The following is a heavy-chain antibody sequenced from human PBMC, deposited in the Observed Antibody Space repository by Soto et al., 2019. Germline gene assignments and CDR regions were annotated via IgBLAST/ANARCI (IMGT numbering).Heavy chain of an antibody. CDR3: AKGHDSSGYSFDY. CDR1: GFTFSSYG. V-gene: IGHV3-30*18. D-gene: IGHD3-22*01. J-gene: IGHJ4*02. Sequence: VGSLRLSCAASGFTFSSYGMHWVRQAPGKGLEWVAVISYDGSNKYYADSVKGRFTISRDNSKNTLYLQMNSLRAEDTAVYYCAKGHDSSGYSFDYWGQGTLVTVSS. CDR2: ISYDGSNK.